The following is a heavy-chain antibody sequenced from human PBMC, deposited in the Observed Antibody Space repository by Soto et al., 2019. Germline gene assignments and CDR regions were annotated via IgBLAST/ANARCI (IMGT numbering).Heavy chain of an antibody. D-gene: IGHD4-17*01. CDR1: GFTFSTYA. CDR3: AREADYVNWFDP. V-gene: IGHV3-23*01. Sequence: VGSLRLSCAASGFTFSTYAMSWVRQAPGKGLEWVSTIDNSGGITYYADSVKGRFTISRDNSKNTLYLQMNSLRAEDTAVYYYAREADYVNWFDPWGQGTMVTVSS. CDR2: IDNSGGIT. J-gene: IGHJ5*02.